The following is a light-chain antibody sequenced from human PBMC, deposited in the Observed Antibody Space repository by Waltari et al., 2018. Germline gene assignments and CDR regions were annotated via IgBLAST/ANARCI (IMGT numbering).Light chain of an antibody. CDR1: QSIVVW. CDR3: QQRNSYPIT. CDR2: KAS. Sequence: DIQVTQSPSTLSASVGDRVTITCRASQSIVVWLAWYQQKPGKAPRLLIYKASYLESGVPSRFSGSGSGTEFTLTISSLQADDFATYYCQQRNSYPITFGQGTRLEIK. J-gene: IGKJ5*01. V-gene: IGKV1-5*03.